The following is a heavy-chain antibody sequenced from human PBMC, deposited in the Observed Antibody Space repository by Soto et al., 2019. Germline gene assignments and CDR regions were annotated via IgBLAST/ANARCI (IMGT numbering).Heavy chain of an antibody. V-gene: IGHV4-34*01. D-gene: IGHD5-12*01. CDR3: AKMATRFFDY. Sequence: SETLSLTCAVSGGSFRGFYWTWIRQSPGKGLEWLGDINHVGITNYNPSLKSRVSIPVDTSKSQFSLKLSSVTAEDTAVYYCAKMATRFFDYWGQGTLVTVSS. CDR2: INHVGIT. J-gene: IGHJ4*02. CDR1: GGSFRGFY.